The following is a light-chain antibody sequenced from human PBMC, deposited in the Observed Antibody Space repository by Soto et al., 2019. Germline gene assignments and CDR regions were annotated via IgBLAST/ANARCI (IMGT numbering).Light chain of an antibody. CDR1: QIISSW. CDR3: QHYNNWPPWT. Sequence: DIQMTQSPSTLSASVGDRVTITCRASQIISSWLAWYQQKPGKAPKLLIYKASTLKSGVPSRFSGSGSGTEFTLTISSLQPDDFAIYYCQHYNNWPPWTFGQGTKVDI. CDR2: KAS. V-gene: IGKV1-5*03. J-gene: IGKJ1*01.